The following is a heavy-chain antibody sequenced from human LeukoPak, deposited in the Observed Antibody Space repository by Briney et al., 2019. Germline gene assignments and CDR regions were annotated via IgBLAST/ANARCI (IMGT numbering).Heavy chain of an antibody. CDR3: AKHEAAGFFYGMDV. D-gene: IGHD6-13*01. J-gene: IGHJ6*02. CDR2: MYYSGST. CDR1: GGSISSSSYY. V-gene: IGHV4-39*01. Sequence: SETLSLTCTVSGGSISSSSYYWGWIRQPPGKGLEWIGSMYYSGSTYYSSSLKSRVTISVDTSKNQFSLKLSSVTAADRAVYYCAKHEAAGFFYGMDVWGQGTTVTVSS.